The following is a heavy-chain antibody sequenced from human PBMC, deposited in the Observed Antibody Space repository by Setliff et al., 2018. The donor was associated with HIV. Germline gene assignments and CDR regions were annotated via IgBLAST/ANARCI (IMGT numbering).Heavy chain of an antibody. CDR3: AGVLSSGYYDGP. D-gene: IGHD3-22*01. Sequence: SETLSLTCTVSGASVNSHYWAWIRQPPGKGLEWIGSLYYSGNTNYNPSLKSRVTISADTSKNQFSLKLRYVTAADTAVYYCAGVLSSGYYDGPWGQGTLVTVSS. V-gene: IGHV4-59*02. J-gene: IGHJ5*02. CDR1: GASVNSHY. CDR2: LYYSGNT.